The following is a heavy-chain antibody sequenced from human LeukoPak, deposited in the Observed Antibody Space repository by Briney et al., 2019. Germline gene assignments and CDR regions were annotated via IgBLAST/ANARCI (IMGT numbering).Heavy chain of an antibody. Sequence: GGSLRLSCAASGFTFRNYAVTWVRQAPGKGLEWVSGISGSGGTTYYADSVKGRFTISRDNSKKTLYLLMNSLRAEDTAVYYCARDGSRWLQFPPFWYFDLWGRGTLVTVSS. V-gene: IGHV3-23*01. CDR1: GFTFRNYA. CDR3: ARDGSRWLQFPPFWYFDL. D-gene: IGHD5-24*01. CDR2: ISGSGGTT. J-gene: IGHJ2*01.